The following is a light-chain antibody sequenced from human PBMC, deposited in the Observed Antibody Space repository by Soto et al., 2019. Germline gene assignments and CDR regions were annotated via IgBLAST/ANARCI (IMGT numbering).Light chain of an antibody. CDR1: LNVNSY. Sequence: VLTQSPATLSLSPGERATLSCRASLNVNSYLAWYQQKPGQAPRLLIHDASSRATGISDRFTGSGSGTDFTLTITTLEPEDFAVYYCQQYGSSPRTFGLGTKVDI. CDR2: DAS. J-gene: IGKJ1*01. V-gene: IGKV3-20*01. CDR3: QQYGSSPRT.